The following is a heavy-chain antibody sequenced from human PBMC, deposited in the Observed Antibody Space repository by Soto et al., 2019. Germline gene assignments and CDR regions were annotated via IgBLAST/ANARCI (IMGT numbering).Heavy chain of an antibody. CDR2: IYHSGST. CDR3: ARDNGITVTNWFDP. V-gene: IGHV4-4*02. J-gene: IGHJ5*02. D-gene: IGHD4-4*01. Sequence: SETLSLTYAVSGGSIISRNWWSWGRQPPGKGLEWIGEIYHSGSTNYNPSLKSRVTISVDKSKNQFSLKLSSVTAADTAVYYCARDNGITVTNWFDPWGQGTLVTVS. CDR1: GGSIISRNW.